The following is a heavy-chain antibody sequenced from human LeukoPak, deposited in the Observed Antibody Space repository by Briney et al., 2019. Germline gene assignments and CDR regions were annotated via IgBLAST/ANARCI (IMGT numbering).Heavy chain of an antibody. CDR3: ATDSSGSLGGYYYYGMDV. CDR1: GYTLTELS. J-gene: IGHJ6*02. D-gene: IGHD3-22*01. CDR2: FDPEDGET. V-gene: IGHV1-24*01. Sequence: ASVKVSCKVSGYTLTELSMHWVRQAPGKGHEWMGGFDPEDGETIYAQKFQGRVTMTEDTSTDTAYMELSSLRSEDTAVYYCATDSSGSLGGYYYYGMDVWGQGTTVTVSS.